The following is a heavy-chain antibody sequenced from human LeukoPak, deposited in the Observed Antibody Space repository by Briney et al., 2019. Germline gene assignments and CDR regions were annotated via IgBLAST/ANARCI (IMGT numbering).Heavy chain of an antibody. D-gene: IGHD2-15*01. CDR2: ISYDGSED. CDR3: ASTNYRGGTKGYNWFDP. CDR1: GFTFSSYA. Sequence: GWPLRLSCAASGFTFSSYAMHWVRQAPGKGLEWVAAISYDGSEDYYADSVKGRFTISRDNSENTLYLQMNTPRAEDTAVYHCASTNYRGGTKGYNWFDPWGQGTLVTVSS. V-gene: IGHV3-30-3*01. J-gene: IGHJ5*02.